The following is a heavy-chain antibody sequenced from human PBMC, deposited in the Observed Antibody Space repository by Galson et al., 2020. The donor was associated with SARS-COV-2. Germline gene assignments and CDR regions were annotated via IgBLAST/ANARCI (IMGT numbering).Heavy chain of an antibody. D-gene: IGHD6-6*01. V-gene: IGHV3-23*01. CDR2: LSGSGGST. CDR1: GFTFSTYA. J-gene: IGHJ4*02. Sequence: GESLKISCAASGFTFSTYAMNWVRQAPGKGLEWVSALSGSGGSTAYVDCVKGRFTISRDNSKNTVYLQMNSLRVEDTAVYYCARGPPAWYTSASGHDSWGQGTLVIVSS. CDR3: ARGPPAWYTSASGHDS.